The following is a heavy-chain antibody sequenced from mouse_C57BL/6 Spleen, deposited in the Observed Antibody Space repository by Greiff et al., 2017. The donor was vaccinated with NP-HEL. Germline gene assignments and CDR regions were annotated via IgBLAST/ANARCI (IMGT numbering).Heavy chain of an antibody. J-gene: IGHJ4*01. V-gene: IGHV5-4*01. CDR3: ARDRELGRRGYYAMDY. CDR2: ISDGGSYT. CDR1: GFTFSSYA. D-gene: IGHD4-1*01. Sequence: EVKLVESGGGLVKPGGSLKLSCAASGFTFSSYAMSWVRQTPEKRLEWVATISDGGSYTYYTDNVKGRFTLSSDNAKNKLDLQMSNLKDEDTAMYYGARDRELGRRGYYAMDYWGQGTSVTVSS.